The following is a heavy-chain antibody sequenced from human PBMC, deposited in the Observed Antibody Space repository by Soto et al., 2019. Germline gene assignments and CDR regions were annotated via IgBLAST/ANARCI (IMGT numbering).Heavy chain of an antibody. D-gene: IGHD6-13*01. CDR1: GFTFSSYG. V-gene: IGHV3-33*01. CDR3: ARETDSSSWYLSMHY. J-gene: IGHJ4*02. Sequence: QVQLVEYGGGVVQPGRSLRLSCAASGFTFSSYGMHWVRQAPGKGLEWVAVIWYDGSNKYYADSVKGRFTISRDNSKNTLYLQMNSLRAEDTAVYYCARETDSSSWYLSMHYWGQGTLVTVSS. CDR2: IWYDGSNK.